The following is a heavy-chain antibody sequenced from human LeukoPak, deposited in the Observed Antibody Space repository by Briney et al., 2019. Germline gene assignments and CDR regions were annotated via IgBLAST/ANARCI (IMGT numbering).Heavy chain of an antibody. J-gene: IGHJ4*02. CDR2: IGGSGGST. CDR1: GFTFSTFA. CDR3: AKDHYYDSSNYYYGRPNLFDY. V-gene: IGHV3-23*01. D-gene: IGHD3-22*01. Sequence: QTGGSLRLSCEASGFTFSTFAMIWVRQPPGKGLEWVSAIGGSGGSTYYADSVKGRFTISRDNPKKTLYLQMDSLRAEDTAVYYCAKDHYYDSSNYYYGRPNLFDYWGQGTLVTVSS.